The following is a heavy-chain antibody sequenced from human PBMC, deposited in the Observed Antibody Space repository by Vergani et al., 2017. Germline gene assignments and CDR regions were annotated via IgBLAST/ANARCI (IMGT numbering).Heavy chain of an antibody. V-gene: IGHV1-18*01. Sequence: QVPLVQSGAAVKRPGASVKVSCKPSGYPFISQGLSWVRQAPGQGLEWMGRISVHNGDTNYAQKFRGRVTMTTDTSTNTAYMELTSLRSDDTAVYFCATAGSYFESSAYTYWGQGTLVTVSS. D-gene: IGHD3-22*01. CDR2: ISVHNGDT. J-gene: IGHJ4*02. CDR1: GYPFISQG. CDR3: ATAGSYFESSAYTY.